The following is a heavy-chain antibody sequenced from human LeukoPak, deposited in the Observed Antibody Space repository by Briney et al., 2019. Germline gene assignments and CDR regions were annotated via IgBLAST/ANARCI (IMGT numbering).Heavy chain of an antibody. CDR3: ARRSASGWFDY. D-gene: IGHD6-19*01. J-gene: IGHJ4*02. Sequence: PSETLSLTCTVSGGSISSYYWSWIRQPPGKGLERIGYSYYSGSTNYNPSLKSRVTTSVDTSKKQFSLKLNSVTAADTAVYYCARRSASGWFDYWGQGTLVVVSS. CDR2: SYYSGST. CDR1: GGSISSYY. V-gene: IGHV4-59*08.